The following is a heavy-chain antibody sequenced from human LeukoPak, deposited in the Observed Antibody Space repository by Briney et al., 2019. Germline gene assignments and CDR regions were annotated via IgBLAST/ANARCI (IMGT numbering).Heavy chain of an antibody. CDR2: MNTDGSST. Sequence: GGSLRLSCAASGFTFSSYWMHWVRQAPGKGLVWVSRMNTDGSSTSYADSVKGRFTISRDNAKNTLYLQMNSLRAEDTAVYYCAKSAYDFWIRGDQGPIFHAFDIWGQGTMVTVSS. CDR1: GFTFSSYW. V-gene: IGHV3-74*01. D-gene: IGHD3-3*01. CDR3: AKSAYDFWIRGDQGPIFHAFDI. J-gene: IGHJ3*02.